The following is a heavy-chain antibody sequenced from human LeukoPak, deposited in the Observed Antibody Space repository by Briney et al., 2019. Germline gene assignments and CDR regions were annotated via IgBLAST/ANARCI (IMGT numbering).Heavy chain of an antibody. Sequence: GGSLRLSCAASAFTFNTYWMHWVRHVPGRGLEWVSRINGDESGTNYADSVKGRFTISRDNAKDTLYLHMNSLTAEDTAVYYCARGAKWAYYFDYWGQGTLVTVSS. D-gene: IGHD1-26*01. CDR2: INGDESGT. CDR3: ARGAKWAYYFDY. J-gene: IGHJ4*02. CDR1: AFTFNTYW. V-gene: IGHV3-74*01.